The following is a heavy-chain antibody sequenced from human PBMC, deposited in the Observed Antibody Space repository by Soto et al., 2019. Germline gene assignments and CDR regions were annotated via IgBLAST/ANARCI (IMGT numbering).Heavy chain of an antibody. CDR1: GFTFSSYA. D-gene: IGHD2-15*01. V-gene: IGHV3-23*01. CDR2: ISGSGGST. Sequence: GGSLRLSCAASGFTFSSYAMSWVRQAPGKGLEWVSAISGSGGSTYYANSVKGRFTISRDNSKNTLYLQMNSLRAEDTAVYYCAKGQASLRVTVVVDYWGQGTLVTVSS. CDR3: AKGQASLRVTVVVDY. J-gene: IGHJ4*02.